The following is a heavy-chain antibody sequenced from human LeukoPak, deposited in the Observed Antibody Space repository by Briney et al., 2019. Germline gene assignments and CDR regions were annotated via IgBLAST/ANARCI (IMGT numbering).Heavy chain of an antibody. V-gene: IGHV3-30*18. D-gene: IGHD6-19*01. CDR3: AKDPQAAAVAGPDY. J-gene: IGHJ4*02. CDR2: ISYDGSNK. CDR1: GFTFRNYG. Sequence: GGSLRLSCAASGFTFRNYGMHWVRQAPGKGLEWVTFISYDGSNKYYADSVKGRFTISRDNSKNTLYLQMNSLRAEDTAVYYCAKDPQAAAVAGPDYWGQGTLVTVSS.